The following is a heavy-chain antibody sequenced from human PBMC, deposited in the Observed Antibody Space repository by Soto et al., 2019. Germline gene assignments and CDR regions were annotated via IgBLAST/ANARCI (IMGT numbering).Heavy chain of an antibody. CDR3: ATFAMGLLVVPAAMNSFDY. V-gene: IGHV1-24*01. J-gene: IGHJ4*02. CDR2: FDPEDGET. Sequence: ASVKVSCKVSGYTLTELSMHWVRQAPGKGLEWMGGFDPEDGETIYAQKFQGRVTMTEDTSTDTAYMELSSLRSEDTAVYYCATFAMGLLVVPAAMNSFDYWGQGTLVTVSS. CDR1: GYTLTELS. D-gene: IGHD2-2*01.